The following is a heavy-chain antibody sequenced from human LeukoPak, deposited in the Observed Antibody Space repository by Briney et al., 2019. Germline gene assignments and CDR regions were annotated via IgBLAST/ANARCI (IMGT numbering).Heavy chain of an antibody. Sequence: GASVKVSCKASGYIFISYDISWVRQAPGQGIEWMGWISTYKGNTNYAQKFQGRVTMTTDTSTSTAYMELRSLRSDDTAVYYCARDRGIAAPGTLGSYYYGMDVWGQGTTVTVSS. CDR1: GYIFISYD. V-gene: IGHV1-18*01. J-gene: IGHJ6*02. CDR3: ARDRGIAAPGTLGSYYYGMDV. D-gene: IGHD6-13*01. CDR2: ISTYKGNT.